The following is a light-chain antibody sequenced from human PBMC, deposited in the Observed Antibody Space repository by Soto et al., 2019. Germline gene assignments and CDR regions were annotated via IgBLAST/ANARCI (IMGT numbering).Light chain of an antibody. CDR2: EVS. CDR3: TSYAGSNIWV. J-gene: IGLJ3*02. V-gene: IGLV2-8*01. Sequence: QSALTQPPSASGSPGQSVTISCTGTSSDVGAYNYVSWYQQYPGKSPKLMIYEVSTRPSGVPDRFSGSKSGKTASLTVSGLQPEYEADYYCTSYAGSNIWVFGGGTKLTVL. CDR1: SSDVGAYNY.